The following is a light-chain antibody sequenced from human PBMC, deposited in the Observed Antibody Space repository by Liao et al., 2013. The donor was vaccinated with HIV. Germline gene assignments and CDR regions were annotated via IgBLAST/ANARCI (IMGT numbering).Light chain of an antibody. CDR3: QVWDSSSDHHV. V-gene: IGLV3-21*04. Sequence: SYVLTQPPSVSVAPGKTARITCGGNNIGTKSVHWYQQRPGQAPVLVISYDSDRPSGIPERFSGSNSGITATLTISRVEAGDEADYYCQVWDSSSDHHVFGTGTKVTVL. J-gene: IGLJ1*01. CDR1: NIGTKS. CDR2: YDS.